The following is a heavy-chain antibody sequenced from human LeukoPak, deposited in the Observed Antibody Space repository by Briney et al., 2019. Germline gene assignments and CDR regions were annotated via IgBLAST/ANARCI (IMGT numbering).Heavy chain of an antibody. CDR2: IYYGENT. D-gene: IGHD3-22*01. CDR1: GGSITSNNW. J-gene: IGHJ4*02. CDR3: ARRDDSSGYHKIFDY. Sequence: SETLSLTCAVSGGSITSNNWWSWVRQPPGKGLEWIGNIYYGENTYYNPSLKSRVTISIDTSKNQFYLKLSSLTAADTAVYYCARRDDSSGYHKIFDYWGPGTLVTVSS. V-gene: IGHV4-4*02.